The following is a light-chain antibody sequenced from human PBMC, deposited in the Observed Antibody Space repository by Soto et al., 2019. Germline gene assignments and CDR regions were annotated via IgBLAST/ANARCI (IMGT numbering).Light chain of an antibody. V-gene: IGKV3-15*01. J-gene: IGKJ4*01. CDR1: QSVSSN. CDR2: GAS. CDR3: QQYGSSPLT. Sequence: EIFLTQSPATLSLSPGERATLSCRASQSVSSNLAWYQQKPGQAPRLLIYGASTRATGIPARFSGSGSGTEFTLNISSMQSEDFAVFYCQQYGSSPLTVGGGTKGDIK.